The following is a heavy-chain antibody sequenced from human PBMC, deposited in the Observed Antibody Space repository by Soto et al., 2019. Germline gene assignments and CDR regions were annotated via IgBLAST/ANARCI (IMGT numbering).Heavy chain of an antibody. CDR3: VHSRCGGDCLEPYSSHAYNGLDV. CDR1: GLSLRTTGVG. Sequence: QVTLKESGPTLVKPTQTLTLTCTVSGLSLRTTGVGVGWVRQPPGKALEWLALLYWDDDQRYSPSLRSRLTIANDIADKQAGLTMTNMDTVDTATYYCVHSRCGGDCLEPYSSHAYNGLDVWGQGTTVTVSS. V-gene: IGHV2-5*02. CDR2: LYWDDDQ. J-gene: IGHJ6*02. D-gene: IGHD2-21*02.